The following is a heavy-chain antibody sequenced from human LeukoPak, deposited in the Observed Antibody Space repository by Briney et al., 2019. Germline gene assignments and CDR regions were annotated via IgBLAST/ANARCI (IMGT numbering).Heavy chain of an antibody. V-gene: IGHV3-48*01. CDR3: ARDWGDYDILTGYRVGALDI. D-gene: IGHD3-9*01. J-gene: IGHJ3*02. Sequence: GGSLRLSCAASGFTFSSYSMNWVRQAPGKGLEWVSYISSSSSTIYYADSVKGRFTISRDNAKNSLYLQMNSLRAEDTAVYYCARDWGDYDILTGYRVGALDIWGQGTMVTVSS. CDR1: GFTFSSYS. CDR2: ISSSSSTI.